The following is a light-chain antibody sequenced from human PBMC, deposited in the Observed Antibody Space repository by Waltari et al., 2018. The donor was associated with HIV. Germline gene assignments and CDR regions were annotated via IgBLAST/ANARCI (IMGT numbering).Light chain of an antibody. CDR3: SSYTSSSGV. J-gene: IGLJ2*01. V-gene: IGLV2-14*01. CDR2: EVS. Sequence: QSALTQPASVSGSPGQSITIPCTGTSSDVGGYNYVSWYQQHPGKAPKLMMYEVSNRPSGVSNRFSGSKSGNTASLTISGLQAEDEADYYCSSYTSSSGVFGGGTKLTVL. CDR1: SSDVGGYNY.